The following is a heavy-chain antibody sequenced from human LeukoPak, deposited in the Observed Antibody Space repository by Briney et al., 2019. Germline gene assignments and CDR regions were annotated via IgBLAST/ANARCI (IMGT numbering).Heavy chain of an antibody. V-gene: IGHV4-34*01. Sequence: SETLSLTCAVYGGSFSTYYWSWIRQSPGKGLERIAEINHRGDTNYNPSVKSRVTISVDTSKNQFSLKITSLTAADTAVYYCARGPTISETGYFDYWGQGTLVTVSS. J-gene: IGHJ4*03. D-gene: IGHD1-1*01. CDR2: INHRGDT. CDR3: ARGPTISETGYFDY. CDR1: GGSFSTYY.